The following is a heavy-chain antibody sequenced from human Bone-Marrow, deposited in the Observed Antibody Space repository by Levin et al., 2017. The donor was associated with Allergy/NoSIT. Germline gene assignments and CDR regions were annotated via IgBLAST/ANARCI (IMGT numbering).Heavy chain of an antibody. CDR1: GGSFSGYY. V-gene: IGHV4-34*01. CDR3: ARSPRWGFLPRYYFDY. J-gene: IGHJ4*02. Sequence: SETLSLTCAVYGGSFSGYYWSWIRQPPGKGLEWIGEINHSGSTNYNPSLKSRVTISVDTSKNQFSLKLSSVTAADTAVYYCARSPRWGFLPRYYFDYWGQGTLVTVSS. D-gene: IGHD3-3*01. CDR2: INHSGST.